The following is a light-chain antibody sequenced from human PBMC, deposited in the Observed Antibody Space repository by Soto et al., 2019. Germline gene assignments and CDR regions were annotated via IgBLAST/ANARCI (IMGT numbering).Light chain of an antibody. CDR1: SGDIGGYNY. CDR3: SSYAGSNNVV. Sequence: QSALTQPPSASGFPGQSVTISCTGTSGDIGGYNYVSWYQQHPGKAPKFMIYEVSKRPSGVPDRFSGSKSGNTASLTVSGLQAEDEADYYCSSYAGSNNVVFGGGTKLTVL. J-gene: IGLJ2*01. V-gene: IGLV2-8*01. CDR2: EVS.